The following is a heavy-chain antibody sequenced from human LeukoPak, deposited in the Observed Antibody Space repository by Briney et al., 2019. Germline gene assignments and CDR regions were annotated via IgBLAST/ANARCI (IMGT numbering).Heavy chain of an antibody. V-gene: IGHV4-38-2*02. CDR3: ARVRQWFGELNY. CDR1: GYSISSGYY. D-gene: IGHD3-10*01. CDR2: IYHSGST. J-gene: IGHJ4*02. Sequence: PSETLSLTCTVSGYSISSGYYWGWIRQPPGKGLEWIGSIYHSGSTYYNPSLKSRVTISVDTSKNQFSLKLSSVTAADTAVYYCARVRQWFGELNYWGQGTLVTVSS.